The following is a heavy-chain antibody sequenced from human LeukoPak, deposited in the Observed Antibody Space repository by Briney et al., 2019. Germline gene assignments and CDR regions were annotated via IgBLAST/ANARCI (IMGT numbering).Heavy chain of an antibody. CDR3: AKDEGKGRWLQSPFGY. J-gene: IGHJ4*02. CDR2: IWYGGSNK. CDR1: GFTFSSYG. D-gene: IGHD5-24*01. Sequence: PGGSLRLSCAASGFTFSSYGMHWVRQAPGKGLEWVAVIWYGGSNKYYADSVKGRFTISRDNSKNTLYLQMNSLRAEDTAVYYCAKDEGKGRWLQSPFGYWGQGTLVTVSS. V-gene: IGHV3-33*06.